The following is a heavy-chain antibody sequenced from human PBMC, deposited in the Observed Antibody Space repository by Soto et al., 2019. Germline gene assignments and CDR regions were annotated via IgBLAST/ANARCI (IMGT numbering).Heavy chain of an antibody. D-gene: IGHD2-2*01. V-gene: IGHV3-23*01. J-gene: IGHJ4*02. CDR2: ITGSSEIT. Sequence: EAQLLESGGDLVQPGGSLRLSCAASGFTLSDYAMTWVRQAPGKGLEWVSGITGSSEITYYADSVKGRFTISRYNSKNKVSLQMNGLRAEDSAIYYCARDCARTSCSVWKLWGKGTLVTVSP. CDR3: ARDCARTSCSVWKL. CDR1: GFTLSDYA.